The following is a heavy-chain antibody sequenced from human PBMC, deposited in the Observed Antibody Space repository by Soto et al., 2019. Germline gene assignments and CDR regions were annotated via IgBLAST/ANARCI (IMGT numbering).Heavy chain of an antibody. V-gene: IGHV4-59*01. CDR1: GASINNYY. CDR2: IHYSGTT. CDR3: AGDTYGLDV. J-gene: IGHJ6*02. Sequence: QVQMQESGPGLVKPSETLSLTCTVSGASINNYYCNWVRQPPGKGLEWIGSIHYSGTTHYNTSLESRVTISRDAARNQFSLRLRSVTAADAAVYYCAGDTYGLDVWGQGTTVTVSS.